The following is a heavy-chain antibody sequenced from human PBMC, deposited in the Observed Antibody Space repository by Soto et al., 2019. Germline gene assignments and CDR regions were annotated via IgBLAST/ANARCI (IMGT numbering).Heavy chain of an antibody. D-gene: IGHD6-19*01. CDR2: INQDGTQK. Sequence: GVSLILSCAGSGFTSSDYWMTWVRPPPGRGLEWVASINQDGTQKFYVDSVRGRFTISKDNAKNSLFLQMISLRAEDTAVYYCARWESSDWYLGIWGQGTLVTVSS. J-gene: IGHJ4*02. V-gene: IGHV3-7*03. CDR3: ARWESSDWYLGI. CDR1: GFTSSDYW.